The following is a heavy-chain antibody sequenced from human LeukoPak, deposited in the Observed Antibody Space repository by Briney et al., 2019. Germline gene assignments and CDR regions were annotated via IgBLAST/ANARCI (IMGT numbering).Heavy chain of an antibody. V-gene: IGHV4-4*07. CDR3: ARDGYKYDYYNYMDV. CDR2: ISTSGST. D-gene: IGHD5-24*01. Sequence: SETLSLTCAVYGGSFSSYYWSWIRQPAGKGLEWIGRISTSGSTNYNPSLKSRVTMSVDTSKNQFSLKLSSVTAADTAVYYCARDGYKYDYYNYMDVWGKGTTVTISS. J-gene: IGHJ6*03. CDR1: GGSFSSYY.